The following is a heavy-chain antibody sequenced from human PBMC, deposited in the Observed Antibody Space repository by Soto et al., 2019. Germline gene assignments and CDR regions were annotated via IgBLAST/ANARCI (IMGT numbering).Heavy chain of an antibody. D-gene: IGHD6-19*01. Sequence: QVQLVESGGGVVQPGRSPRLSCAASGFTFSSYGMHWVRQAPGKGLEWVAVIWYDGSNENYADSVKGRFTISRDNSKNTLYLQMNSLRAEDTALYYCARDRRGSGWYDYFDDWGQGTLVTVSS. V-gene: IGHV3-33*01. J-gene: IGHJ4*02. CDR3: ARDRRGSGWYDYFDD. CDR2: IWYDGSNE. CDR1: GFTFSSYG.